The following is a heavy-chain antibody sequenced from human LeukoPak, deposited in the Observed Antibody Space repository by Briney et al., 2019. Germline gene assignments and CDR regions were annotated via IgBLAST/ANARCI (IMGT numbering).Heavy chain of an antibody. J-gene: IGHJ4*02. V-gene: IGHV3-33*01. CDR2: IWYDGSNT. CDR1: GFTFSSFG. Sequence: GGSLRLSCVASGFTFSSFGMHWVRQAPGKGLEWVALIWYDGSNTYYADSVKGRFTISRDDSKDTVYLQMNSLRAEDTALYYCARGFLDFDSWGQGTLVIVSS. CDR3: ARGFLDFDS. D-gene: IGHD3-3*01.